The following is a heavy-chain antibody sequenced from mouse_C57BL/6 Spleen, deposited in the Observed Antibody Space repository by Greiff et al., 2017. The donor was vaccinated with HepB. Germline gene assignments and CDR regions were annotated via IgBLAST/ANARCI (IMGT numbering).Heavy chain of an antibody. Sequence: VQLQQSGAELARPGASVKLSCKASGYTFTSYGISWVKQRTGQGLEWIGEIYPRSGNTYYNEKFKGKATLTADKSSSTAYMELRSLTSEDSAVYFCARDRDYHGSSSYWYFDVWGTGTTVTVSS. CDR1: GYTFTSYG. CDR3: ARDRDYHGSSSYWYFDV. J-gene: IGHJ1*03. D-gene: IGHD1-1*01. CDR2: IYPRSGNT. V-gene: IGHV1-81*01.